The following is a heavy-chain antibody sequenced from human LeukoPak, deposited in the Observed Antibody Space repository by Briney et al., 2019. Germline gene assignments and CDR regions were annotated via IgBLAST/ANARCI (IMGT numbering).Heavy chain of an antibody. CDR2: ISSSSSYI. CDR3: ARDPASGGFDS. Sequence: GGSLRLSCAASGFTFSSYAMHWVRQAPGKGLEWVSSISSSSSYIYYADSVKGRFTISRDNAKNSLYLQMNSLRAEDTAVYYCARDPASGGFDSWGQGILVTVPS. J-gene: IGHJ4*02. V-gene: IGHV3-21*01. D-gene: IGHD2-15*01. CDR1: GFTFSSYA.